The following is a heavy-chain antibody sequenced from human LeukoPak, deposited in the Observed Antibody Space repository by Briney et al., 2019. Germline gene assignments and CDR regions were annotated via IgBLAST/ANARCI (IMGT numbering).Heavy chain of an antibody. CDR1: GGSISSSSYY. D-gene: IGHD1-26*01. V-gene: IGHV4-39*07. J-gene: IGHJ2*01. CDR3: ARDPVVGATDHWYFDL. CDR2: IYYSGST. Sequence: SETLSLTCTVSGGSISSSSYYWGWIRQPPGKGLEWIGSIYYSGSTYYNPSLKSRVTISVDTSKNQFSLKLSSVTAADTAVYYCARDPVVGATDHWYFDLWGRGTLVTVSS.